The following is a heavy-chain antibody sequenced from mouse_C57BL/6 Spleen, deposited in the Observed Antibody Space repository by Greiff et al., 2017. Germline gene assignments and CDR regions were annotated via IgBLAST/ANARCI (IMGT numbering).Heavy chain of an antibody. Sequence: VQLQQSGPGLVQPSQSLSITCTVSGFSLTSYGVHWVRQSPGKGLEWLGVIWRGGSTDYNAAFISRLSISKDNSKSQVFFKMNSLQADDTAIYYCARSPVDYWGQGTSVTVSS. CDR1: GFSLTSYG. V-gene: IGHV2-2*01. CDR3: ARSPVDY. J-gene: IGHJ4*01. CDR2: IWRGGST.